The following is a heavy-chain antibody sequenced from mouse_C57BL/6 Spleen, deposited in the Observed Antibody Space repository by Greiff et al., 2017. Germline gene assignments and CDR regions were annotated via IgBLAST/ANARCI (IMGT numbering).Heavy chain of an antibody. CDR2: INPGSGGT. Sequence: QVQLQQSGAELVRPGTSVKVSCKASGYAFTNYLIEWVKQRPGQGLEWIGVINPGSGGTNYNEKFKGKATLTADKSSSTAYMQLSSLTSEDSAVYFCARGVLRSVYFDYWGQGTTLTVSP. D-gene: IGHD1-1*01. V-gene: IGHV1-54*01. J-gene: IGHJ2*01. CDR3: ARGVLRSVYFDY. CDR1: GYAFTNYL.